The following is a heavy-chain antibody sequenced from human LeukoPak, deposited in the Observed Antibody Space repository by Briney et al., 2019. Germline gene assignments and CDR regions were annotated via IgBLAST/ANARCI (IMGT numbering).Heavy chain of an antibody. CDR1: GGSISSYY. Sequence: SETLSLTCTVSGGSISSYYWSWIRQPPGKGLEWIGYIYYSGSTNYNPSLKSRVTISVDTSKNQFSLKLSSVTAADTAVYYCARGPMSGDYLRYYYYYMDVWGKGTTVTISS. J-gene: IGHJ6*03. CDR3: ARGPMSGDYLRYYYYYMDV. V-gene: IGHV4-59*01. D-gene: IGHD3-10*01. CDR2: IYYSGST.